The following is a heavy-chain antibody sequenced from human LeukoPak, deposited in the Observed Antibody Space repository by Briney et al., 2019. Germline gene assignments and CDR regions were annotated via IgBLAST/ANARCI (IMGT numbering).Heavy chain of an antibody. D-gene: IGHD3-10*01. CDR1: GFTFSSYG. CDR3: ATVTGGVVTKENWFDP. Sequence: GGSLRLSCAASGFTFSSYGMSWVRQAPGKGLECVSYISSSGSTIYYADSVKGRFTISRDNAKNSLYLQMNSLRAEDTAVYYCATVTGGVVTKENWFDPWGQGTLVTVSS. CDR2: ISSSGSTI. V-gene: IGHV3-48*04. J-gene: IGHJ5*02.